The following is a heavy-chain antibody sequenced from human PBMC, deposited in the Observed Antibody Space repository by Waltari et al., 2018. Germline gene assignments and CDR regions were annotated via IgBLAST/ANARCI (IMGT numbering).Heavy chain of an antibody. CDR3: ARGYDFWSGYRGPFDY. CDR2: IKQDGSEK. J-gene: IGHJ4*02. D-gene: IGHD3-3*01. Sequence: EVQLVESGGGLVQPGGSLRLSCAASGFTFSSYWMSWVRQAPGKGLEGVANIKQDGSEKYYVDSGKGRFTSSRDNAKNSLYLQMNSLRAEDTAVYYCARGYDFWSGYRGPFDYWGQGTLVTVSS. CDR1: GFTFSSYW. V-gene: IGHV3-7*01.